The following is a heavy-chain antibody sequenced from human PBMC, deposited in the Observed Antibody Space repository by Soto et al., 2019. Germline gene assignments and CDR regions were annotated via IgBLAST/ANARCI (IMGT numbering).Heavy chain of an antibody. CDR3: ATRPVRGVITLQMDV. CDR1: VYTLTGLS. D-gene: IGHD3-10*01. CDR2: CDPEDGET. Sequence: GASMKVHWRVAVYTLTGLSMHWKLQAPGKGIEWMGGCDPEDGETIYAQKFQGRVSMTEDTSTDTAYMELSSLRSEDTAVYYCATRPVRGVITLQMDVWGQGTTVTVSS. V-gene: IGHV1-24*01. J-gene: IGHJ6*02.